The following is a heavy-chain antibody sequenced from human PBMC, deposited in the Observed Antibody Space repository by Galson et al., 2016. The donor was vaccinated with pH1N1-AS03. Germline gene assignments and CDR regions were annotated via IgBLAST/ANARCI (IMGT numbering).Heavy chain of an antibody. CDR3: ARDSGYGGTFDN. CDR1: GFTFNSYH. V-gene: IGHV3-48*02. D-gene: IGHD5-12*01. J-gene: IGHJ4*02. Sequence: SLRLSCAASGFTFNSYHMSWVRQAPGKGLEWVSYINSRSDIIHYADSVRGRFTISRDNARNSLYLQMHSLRDDDTAVYYCARDSGYGGTFDNWGQGALVTVSS. CDR2: INSRSDII.